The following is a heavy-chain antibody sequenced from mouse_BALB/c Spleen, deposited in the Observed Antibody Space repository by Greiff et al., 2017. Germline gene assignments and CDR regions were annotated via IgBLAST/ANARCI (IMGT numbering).Heavy chain of an antibody. CDR2: ISSGGSYT. V-gene: IGHV5-6*01. CDR3: AGDCDYDGDPFAY. D-gene: IGHD2-3*01. Sequence: EVQLVESGGGLVKPGGSLKLSCAASGFTFSSYGMSWVRQTPDKRLEWVATISSGGSYTYYPDSVKGRFTISRDNAKNTLYLQMSSLKSEDTAMYYCAGDCDYDGDPFAYWGQGTLVTVSA. J-gene: IGHJ3*01. CDR1: GFTFSSYG.